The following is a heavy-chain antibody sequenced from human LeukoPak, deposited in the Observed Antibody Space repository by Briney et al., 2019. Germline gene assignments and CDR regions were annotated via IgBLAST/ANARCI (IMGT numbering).Heavy chain of an antibody. Sequence: QPGGSLRLSCAASGFTVSSNYMNWVRQAPGKGLEWISYIDTTSTTTNYADSVRGRFTISRDNAKNSLYLQMDSLRAEDTALYYCARGLVVVAQYFQHWGQGTLVTVSS. CDR1: GFTVSSNY. V-gene: IGHV3-48*01. CDR2: IDTTSTTT. CDR3: ARGLVVVAQYFQH. J-gene: IGHJ1*01. D-gene: IGHD2-15*01.